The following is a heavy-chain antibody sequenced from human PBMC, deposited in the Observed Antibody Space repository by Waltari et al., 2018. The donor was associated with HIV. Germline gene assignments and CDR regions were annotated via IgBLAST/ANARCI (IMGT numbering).Heavy chain of an antibody. J-gene: IGHJ4*02. D-gene: IGHD6-19*01. CDR2: IYTSGST. CDR3: ARATFSSGLDY. V-gene: IGHV4-61*02. CDR1: GGSISSGSYY. Sequence: QVQLQESGPGLVKPSQTLSLTCTVSGGSISSGSYYWSWIRQPAGKGLELIGRIYTSGSTNYNPSLKSRVTISVDTSKNQFSLKLSSVTAADTAVYYCARATFSSGLDYWGQGTLVTVSS.